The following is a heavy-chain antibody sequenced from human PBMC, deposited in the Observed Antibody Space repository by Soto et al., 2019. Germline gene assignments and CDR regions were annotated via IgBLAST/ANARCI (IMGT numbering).Heavy chain of an antibody. CDR1: GGSISSGAYY. CDR2: IYYSGST. J-gene: IGHJ4*02. V-gene: IGHV4-31*03. D-gene: IGHD3-10*01. CDR3: TRALNYGSGLRY. Sequence: QVQLQESGPGLVKPSQTLSLTCTVSGGSISSGAYYWSWIRQHPGKGLEWIGYIYYSGSTYYNPSLKIRVTISLYTYKNQSSPKLTSVTAADTAVYYCTRALNYGSGLRYWGQGALVTVSS.